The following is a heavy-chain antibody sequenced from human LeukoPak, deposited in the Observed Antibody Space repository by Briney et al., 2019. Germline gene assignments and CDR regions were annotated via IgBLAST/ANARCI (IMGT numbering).Heavy chain of an antibody. D-gene: IGHD4-17*01. J-gene: IGHJ4*02. Sequence: SETLSLTCAVYGGSFSGYYWSWIRQPPGKGLEWIGEINHSGSTNYNPSLKSRVTISVDTSKNQFSLKLSSVTAADTAVYYCARVQIETTLDYWGQGTLVTVSS. V-gene: IGHV4-34*01. CDR1: GGSFSGYY. CDR2: INHSGST. CDR3: ARVQIETTLDY.